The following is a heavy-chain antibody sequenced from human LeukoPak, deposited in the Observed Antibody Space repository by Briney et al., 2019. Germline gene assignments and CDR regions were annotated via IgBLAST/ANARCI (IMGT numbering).Heavy chain of an antibody. CDR1: GGSISSYY. V-gene: IGHV4-59*01. CDR2: IYYSGIT. J-gene: IGHJ4*02. D-gene: IGHD6-13*01. Sequence: NPSETLSLTCTVSGGSISSYYWSWIRQPPGKGLEWIGYIYYSGITKYNPSLKSRVTISVDTSKNQFSLKLSSVTAADTAVYYCARENIAERWFDYWGQGTLVSVSS. CDR3: ARENIAERWFDY.